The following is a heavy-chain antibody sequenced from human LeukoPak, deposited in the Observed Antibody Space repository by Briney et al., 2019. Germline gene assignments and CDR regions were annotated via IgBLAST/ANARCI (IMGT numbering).Heavy chain of an antibody. J-gene: IGHJ6*03. CDR2: INHSGST. CDR1: GFTFGDYA. Sequence: GSLRLSCTASGFTFGDYAMSWVRQPPGKGLEWIGEINHSGSTNYNPSLKSRVTISVDTSKNQFSLKLRSVAAADTAVYYCARERSGYYYYYYMDVWGKGTTVTVSS. V-gene: IGHV4-34*01. D-gene: IGHD3-10*01. CDR3: ARERSGYYYYYYMDV.